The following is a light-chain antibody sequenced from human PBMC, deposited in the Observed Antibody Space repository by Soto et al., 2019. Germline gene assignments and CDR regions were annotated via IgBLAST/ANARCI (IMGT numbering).Light chain of an antibody. CDR1: SSDVGGYKF. J-gene: IGLJ2*01. CDR2: DVS. Sequence: QAVVTQPASLSGSPGQSITISCTGTSSDVGGYKFVSWYQHHPGKAPKLFIYDVSNRPSEVSNRFSGSKSGNTASLTISGLQAEHEADYYCSSYTTSGSLLFGGGTQLTVL. CDR3: SSYTTSGSLL. V-gene: IGLV2-14*03.